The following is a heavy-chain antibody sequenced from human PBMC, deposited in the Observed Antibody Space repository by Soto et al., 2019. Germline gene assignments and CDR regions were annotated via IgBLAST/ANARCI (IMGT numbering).Heavy chain of an antibody. V-gene: IGHV5-51*01. Sequence: PGEALKLSCQGSGYSFTSYWIGWVRQMPGKGLEWMGIIYPGDSDTRYSPSFQGQVTISADKSISTAYLQWSSLKASDTAMYYWARPMDYYYYYGMDVWGQGTTDTVSS. J-gene: IGHJ6*02. CDR2: IYPGDSDT. D-gene: IGHD3-10*01. CDR1: GYSFTSYW. CDR3: ARPMDYYYYYGMDV.